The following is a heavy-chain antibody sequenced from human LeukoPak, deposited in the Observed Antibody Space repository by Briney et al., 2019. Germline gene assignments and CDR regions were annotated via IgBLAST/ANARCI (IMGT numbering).Heavy chain of an antibody. CDR1: GYTFTGYY. V-gene: IGHV1-2*02. CDR2: INPNSGGT. J-gene: IGHJ4*02. CDR3: TRAWLRLNPYFDY. Sequence: ASVKVSCKASGYTFTGYYMHWVRQAPGQGLEWMGWINPNSGGTNYAQKFQGRVTMTRDTSISTSYMELSRLRSDDTAVYYCTRAWLRLNPYFDYWGQGTLVTVSS. D-gene: IGHD5-12*01.